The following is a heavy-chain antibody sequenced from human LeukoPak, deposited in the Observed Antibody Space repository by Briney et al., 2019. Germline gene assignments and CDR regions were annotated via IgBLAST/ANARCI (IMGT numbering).Heavy chain of an antibody. J-gene: IGHJ6*02. Sequence: ASVKISCKVSGYTLTALSMHWVRQAPGKGLEWMGGFDPEDGETIYAQKFQGRVTMTEDTSTDAAYMELSSLRSEDTAVYYCATASPAATFSFKERRSMDVWGQGTTVTVSS. D-gene: IGHD2-15*01. V-gene: IGHV1-24*01. CDR2: FDPEDGET. CDR3: ATASPAATFSFKERRSMDV. CDR1: GYTLTALS.